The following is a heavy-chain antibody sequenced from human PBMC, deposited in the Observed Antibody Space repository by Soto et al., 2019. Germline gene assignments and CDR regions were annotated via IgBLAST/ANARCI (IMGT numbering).Heavy chain of an antibody. CDR3: ARDYDSWSAINTFCMDV. D-gene: IGHD3-3*01. CDR2: TYYRSKWYN. CDR1: GDSVSSNSSA. V-gene: IGHV6-1*01. J-gene: IGHJ6*02. Sequence: PSQTLSLTCAISGDSVSSNSSAWNWIRQSPSRGLEWLGRTYYRSKWYNDYAVSVKSRITINPDTSKNQFSLQLNSVTPEDKAVYYCARDYDSWSAINTFCMDVWGQVITVTLS.